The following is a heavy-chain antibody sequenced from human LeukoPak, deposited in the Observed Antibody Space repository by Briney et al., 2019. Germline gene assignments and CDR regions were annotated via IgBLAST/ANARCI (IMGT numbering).Heavy chain of an antibody. V-gene: IGHV3-23*01. CDR1: GFTLSSFA. CDR3: AKRQTGSGTYYLAFDY. D-gene: IGHD3-10*01. Sequence: GGSLRLSCAASGFTLSSFAMTWVRQAPGKGLEWVSSISAGGSSTYYADSAEGRFTISRDNSKNTVSLQMNSLRAEDTVVYYCAKRQTGSGTYYLAFDYWGQGTLVAVSS. J-gene: IGHJ4*02. CDR2: ISAGGSST.